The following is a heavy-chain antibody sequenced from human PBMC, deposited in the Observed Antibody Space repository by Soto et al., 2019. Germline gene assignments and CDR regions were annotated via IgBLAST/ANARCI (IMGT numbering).Heavy chain of an antibody. CDR2: ISDSGVTT. D-gene: IGHD3-10*01. V-gene: IGHV3-23*01. J-gene: IGHJ5*01. Sequence: GGSLRLSCAPSGFTFSDYAMSWVRQAPGTGLQWVSGISDSGVTTYYADSVKGRFTISRDNSKNTLYLQINSLRAEDTAIYYCAKDLRYYGSGPSGWFDSWGQGTQVTVSS. CDR3: AKDLRYYGSGPSGWFDS. CDR1: GFTFSDYA.